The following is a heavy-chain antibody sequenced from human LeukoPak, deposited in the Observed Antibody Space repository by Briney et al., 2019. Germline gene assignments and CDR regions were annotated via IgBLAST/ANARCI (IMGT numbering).Heavy chain of an antibody. CDR2: IKSKTDGGTT. CDR1: GFTFSNAW. D-gene: IGHD6-13*01. CDR3: TTLRAAAAGGGY. J-gene: IGHJ4*02. Sequence: GGSLRPSCAASGFTFSNAWMSWVRQAPGKGLEWVGRIKSKTDGGTTDYAAPVKGRFTISRDDSKTTLYLQMNSLKTEDTAEYYCTTLRAAAAGGGYWGQGTLVTVSS. V-gene: IGHV3-15*01.